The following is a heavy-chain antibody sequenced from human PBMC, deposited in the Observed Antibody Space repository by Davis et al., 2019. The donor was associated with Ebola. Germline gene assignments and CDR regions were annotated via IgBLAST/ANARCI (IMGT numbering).Heavy chain of an antibody. J-gene: IGHJ6*02. D-gene: IGHD4-17*01. CDR1: GYTFTTYI. CDR2: ISAYNGDT. CDR3: ARKYGDYDYYYYGMDV. V-gene: IGHV1-18*01. Sequence: AASVKVSCKASGYTFTTYIISWVRQAPGQGLEWMGWISAYNGDTNYAQKFQGRVTMTTDTSTSTAYMELRSLSSDDTAVYYCARKYGDYDYYYYGMDVWGQGTTVTVSS.